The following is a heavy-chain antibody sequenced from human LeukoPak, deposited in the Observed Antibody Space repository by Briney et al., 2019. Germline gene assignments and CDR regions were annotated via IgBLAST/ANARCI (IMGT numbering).Heavy chain of an antibody. CDR2: IYYSGST. CDR1: GDSISSSSYY. V-gene: IGHV4-39*01. CDR3: ARLRDGYNAFDY. D-gene: IGHD5-24*01. J-gene: IGHJ4*02. Sequence: SETLSLTCIVSGDSISSSSYYWGWIRQPPGKGLEWIGSIYYSGSTYNNPSLKSRVTISVDTSKNEFSLRLSSVTAADTAVYYCARLRDGYNAFDYWGQGTLVTVSS.